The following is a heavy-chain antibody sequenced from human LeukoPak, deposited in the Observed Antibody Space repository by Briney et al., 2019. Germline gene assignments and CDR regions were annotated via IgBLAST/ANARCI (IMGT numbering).Heavy chain of an antibody. CDR2: IKSGGST. J-gene: IGHJ4*02. CDR3: AGDTGQQPYPDY. Sequence: SETLSLTCTVSGGSISSWYWSWIRQPAGKRQEWIGRIKSGGSTNYNPSLKSRVTMSVETSKNQFSLKLDSVTAADTAVYYCAGDTGQQPYPDYWGQGALVTVSS. D-gene: IGHD6-13*01. CDR1: GGSISSWY. V-gene: IGHV4-4*07.